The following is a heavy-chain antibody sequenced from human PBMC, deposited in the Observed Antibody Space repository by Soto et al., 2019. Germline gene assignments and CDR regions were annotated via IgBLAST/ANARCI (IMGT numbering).Heavy chain of an antibody. J-gene: IGHJ4*02. CDR1: GYTFTSYA. D-gene: IGHD3-9*01. Sequence: ASVKVSCKASGYTFTSYAMHWVRQAPGQRLAWMGCINAGNGNTKYSQKFQGRVTITRDTSARTAYMEMSSLRSEDTAVYYGARQPEMATMTGYFDYWGQGTLVTVSS. CDR2: INAGNGNT. CDR3: ARQPEMATMTGYFDY. V-gene: IGHV1-3*01.